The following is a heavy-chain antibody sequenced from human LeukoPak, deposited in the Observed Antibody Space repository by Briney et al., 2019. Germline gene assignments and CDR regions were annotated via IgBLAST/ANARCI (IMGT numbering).Heavy chain of an antibody. Sequence: ASVKVSCKASGYTFTSYGISWVRQAPGQGLEWMGWISAYNGNTNYAQKFQGRVTMTRDTSTSTVYMELSSLRSEDTAVYYCTRGGYGGPRVAFDYWGQGTLVTVPS. CDR1: GYTFTSYG. CDR3: TRGGYGGPRVAFDY. D-gene: IGHD1-1*01. V-gene: IGHV1-18*01. CDR2: ISAYNGNT. J-gene: IGHJ4*02.